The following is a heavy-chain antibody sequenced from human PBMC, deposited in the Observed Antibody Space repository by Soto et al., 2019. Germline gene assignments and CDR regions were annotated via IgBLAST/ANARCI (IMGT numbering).Heavy chain of an antibody. J-gene: IGHJ3*02. Sequence: GGSLRLSCAASGFTFGDYYMSWVRQAPGKGLEWVSYISSDGSIIFYADSVEGRFTISRDNAKNSLYLQMNSPRAEDTAVYYCARGGGFYGYDAHAFDIWGQGTMVTVSS. D-gene: IGHD5-12*01. CDR2: ISSDGSII. CDR3: ARGGGFYGYDAHAFDI. V-gene: IGHV3-11*01. CDR1: GFTFGDYY.